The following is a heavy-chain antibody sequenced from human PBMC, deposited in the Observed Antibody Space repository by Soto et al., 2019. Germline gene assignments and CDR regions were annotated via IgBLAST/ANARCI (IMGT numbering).Heavy chain of an antibody. J-gene: IGHJ2*01. D-gene: IGHD5-12*01. V-gene: IGHV3-9*01. Sequence: EVQLVESGGGLVQPGRSLRLSCAASGFTFDDYAMHWVRQAPGKGLEWVSGISWNSGSIGYADSVKGRFTISRDNAKNSLYLQMNSLRAEDTALYYCAKDTSGYDYDGPLDLGGRGTLVTVSS. CDR3: AKDTSGYDYDGPLDL. CDR2: ISWNSGSI. CDR1: GFTFDDYA.